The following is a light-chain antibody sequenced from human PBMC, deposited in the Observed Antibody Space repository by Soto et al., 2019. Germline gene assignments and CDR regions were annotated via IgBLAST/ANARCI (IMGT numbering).Light chain of an antibody. J-gene: IGLJ1*01. V-gene: IGLV1-40*01. Sequence: QSGLTQPPSVSGAPGQSVTISCKESSSNIGAGYDVHWYQQLPGTAPKLLIYGNSNRPSGVPDRFSGSKSGTSASLAITGLQAEDEADYYCQSYDSSLSAPYAFGTGTKVTVL. CDR2: GNS. CDR1: SSNIGAGYD. CDR3: QSYDSSLSAPYA.